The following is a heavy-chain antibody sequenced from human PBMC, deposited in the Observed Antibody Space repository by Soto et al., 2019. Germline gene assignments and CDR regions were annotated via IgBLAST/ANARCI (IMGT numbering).Heavy chain of an antibody. V-gene: IGHV3-33*05. Sequence: GGSLRFSCAASGFTFSTYGIHWVRQAPGKGLEWAAVIKNDGTDAWYADSVKGRFTISRDNSKNTVFLQMSSLRDDDTAVYYCARDVWDSSGYFLDYWGQGTLVTVSS. CDR3: ARDVWDSSGYFLDY. CDR2: IKNDGTDA. CDR1: GFTFSTYG. D-gene: IGHD3-22*01. J-gene: IGHJ4*02.